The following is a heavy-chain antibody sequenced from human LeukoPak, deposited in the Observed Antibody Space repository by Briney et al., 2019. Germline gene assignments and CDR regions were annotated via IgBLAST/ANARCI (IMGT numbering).Heavy chain of an antibody. V-gene: IGHV3-48*01. Sequence: GGSLRLSCAASGFTFSSYSMNWVRQAPGKGLEWVSYISSSSSTIYYADSVKGRFTISRDNAKNSLYLQMNSLRAEDTAVYYCARVIVVVPAAGAADYWGQGTLVTVSS. D-gene: IGHD2-2*01. CDR1: GFTFSSYS. CDR3: ARVIVVVPAAGAADY. J-gene: IGHJ4*02. CDR2: ISSSSSTI.